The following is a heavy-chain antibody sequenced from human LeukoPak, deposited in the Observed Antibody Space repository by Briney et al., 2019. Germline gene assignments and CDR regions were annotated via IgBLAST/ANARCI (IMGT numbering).Heavy chain of an antibody. J-gene: IGHJ4*02. D-gene: IGHD6-19*01. CDR2: FSYTGNT. CDR1: GGSITSTTYY. Sequence: PSEAPSLTCTVSGGSITSTTYYWGWVHQPPGKGLEWIGSFSYTGNTYYDPSLKSRVTISVDTSKTQFSLKMNSVTAADTAVYYCARQPYSSGWYFDYWGQGTLVSVSS. CDR3: ARQPYSSGWYFDY. V-gene: IGHV4-39*01.